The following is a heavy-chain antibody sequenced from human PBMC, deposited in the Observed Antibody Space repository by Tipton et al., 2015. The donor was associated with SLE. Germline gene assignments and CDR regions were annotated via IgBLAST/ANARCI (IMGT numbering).Heavy chain of an antibody. CDR3: ARVGSWFPVDY. D-gene: IGHD6-13*01. CDR2: INHSGTT. J-gene: IGHJ4*02. Sequence: LRLSCAVCGGSFSGYYWTWIRQPPGKGLEWIGEINHSGTTNYNPSLKSRVTISIDTSMNQFSLKLNSVTAADTAVYYCARVGSWFPVDYWGQGTLVTVSS. CDR1: GGSFSGYY. V-gene: IGHV4-34*01.